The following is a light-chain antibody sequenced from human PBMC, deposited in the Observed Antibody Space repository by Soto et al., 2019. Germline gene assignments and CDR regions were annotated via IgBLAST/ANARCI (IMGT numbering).Light chain of an antibody. CDR3: SSHTSGSTRV. Sequence: QSVLTQPASVSGSPGQSIAISCTGTFSDVGGYDYVSWYQQHPDKAPKLMIYEVTKRPSGVSNRFSGSKSGNTASLTISGLQPEDEADYYCSSHTSGSTRVFGRGTKLTV. CDR1: FSDVGGYDY. J-gene: IGLJ1*01. CDR2: EVT. V-gene: IGLV2-14*01.